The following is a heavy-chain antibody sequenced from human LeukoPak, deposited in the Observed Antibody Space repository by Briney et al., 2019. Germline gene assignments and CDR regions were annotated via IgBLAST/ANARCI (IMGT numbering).Heavy chain of an antibody. CDR1: GYTFTSYD. CDR2: MNPNSGNT. V-gene: IGHV1-8*01. J-gene: IGHJ5*02. CDR3: ARVIVVVPATKVWFDP. Sequence: ASMKVSCKASGYTFTSYDINWVRQATGQGLEWMGWMNPNSGNTGYAQKFQGRVTITRNTSISTAYMELSSLRSEDTAVYYCARVIVVVPATKVWFDPWGQGTLVTVSS. D-gene: IGHD2-2*01.